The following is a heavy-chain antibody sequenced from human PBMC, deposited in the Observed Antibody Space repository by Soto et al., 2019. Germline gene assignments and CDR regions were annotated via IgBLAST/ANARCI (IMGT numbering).Heavy chain of an antibody. CDR1: GFTFSSYW. Sequence: GGSLRLSCAASGFTFSSYWMSWVRQAPGKGLEWVANIKQDGSEKYYVDSVKGRFTISRDNAKNSLYLQMNRLRAEDTAVYYCARARDGSSGVFDYWGQGTLVTVSS. CDR3: ARARDGSSGVFDY. CDR2: IKQDGSEK. D-gene: IGHD6-13*01. J-gene: IGHJ4*02. V-gene: IGHV3-7*03.